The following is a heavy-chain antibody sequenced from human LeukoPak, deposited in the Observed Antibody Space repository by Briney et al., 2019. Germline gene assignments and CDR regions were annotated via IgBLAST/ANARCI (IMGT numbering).Heavy chain of an antibody. CDR2: IYHSGST. Sequence: SETLSLTCAVSGYSISSGYYWGWIRQPPGKGLEWIGSIYHSGSTYYNPSLKSRVSISVDTSKNQFSLKLSSVTAADTAVYYCAGLYYYDSSGYYPTYFDYWGQGTLVTVSS. V-gene: IGHV4-38-2*01. D-gene: IGHD3-22*01. CDR1: GYSISSGYY. CDR3: AGLYYYDSSGYYPTYFDY. J-gene: IGHJ4*02.